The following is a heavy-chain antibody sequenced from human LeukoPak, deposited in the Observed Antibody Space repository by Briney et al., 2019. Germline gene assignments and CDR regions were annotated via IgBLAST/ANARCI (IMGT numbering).Heavy chain of an antibody. J-gene: IGHJ6*02. CDR3: AKVYCSGGSCYLYYYYGMDV. D-gene: IGHD2-15*01. CDR2: IVSHGRAI. Sequence: GGSLRLSCAASGFTFNSYTMNWVRQAPGKGLEWVSYIVSHGRAIYYADSVKGRFTISRDNSKNTLYLQMNSLRAEDTAVYYCAKVYCSGGSCYLYYYYGMDVWGQGTTVTVSS. CDR1: GFTFNSYT. V-gene: IGHV3-48*01.